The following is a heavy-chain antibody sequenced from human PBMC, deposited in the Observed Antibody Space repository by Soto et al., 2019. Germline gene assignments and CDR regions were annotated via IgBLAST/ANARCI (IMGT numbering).Heavy chain of an antibody. Sequence: GGSLRLSCAASGFTFSSYGMHWVRQAPGKGLEWVAVIWYDGSNKYYADSVKGRFTISRDNSKNTLYLQMNSLRAEDTAVYYCARGPLGYCSSTSCYRGGTTYYYGMDVWGQGTTVTVSS. CDR3: ARGPLGYCSSTSCYRGGTTYYYGMDV. J-gene: IGHJ6*02. V-gene: IGHV3-33*01. CDR2: IWYDGSNK. CDR1: GFTFSSYG. D-gene: IGHD2-2*02.